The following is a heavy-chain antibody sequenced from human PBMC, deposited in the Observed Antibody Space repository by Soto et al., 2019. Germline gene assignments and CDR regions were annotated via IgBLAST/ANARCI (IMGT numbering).Heavy chain of an antibody. Sequence: SETLSLTCTVSGGSINTTSYYWGWVRQPPGKGLECIGSFCYSGSPNYNPSLKSRVTISVYTSENQSSLKLTSVTAADPAVYWCARDPVDGYAFSASWAQGPLVPVSS. D-gene: IGHD5-12*01. V-gene: IGHV4-39*07. CDR1: GGSINTTSYY. J-gene: IGHJ4*02. CDR3: ARDPVDGYAFSAS. CDR2: FCYSGSP.